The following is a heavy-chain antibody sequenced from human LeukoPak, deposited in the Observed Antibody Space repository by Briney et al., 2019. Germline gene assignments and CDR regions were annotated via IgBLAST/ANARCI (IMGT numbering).Heavy chain of an antibody. CDR2: ISYDGSNK. CDR1: GFTFSRYG. J-gene: IGHJ6*03. V-gene: IGHV3-30*04. D-gene: IGHD3-16*01. Sequence: GGSLRLSCAAPGFTFSRYGIHWVRQAPGKGLEWVAAISYDGSNKYYADSVKGRFTISRDNSKNTLYLQMNSLRAEDTAVYCFARVALGGSGWYFCMDVWGKGATVTVSS. CDR3: ARVALGGSGWYFCMDV.